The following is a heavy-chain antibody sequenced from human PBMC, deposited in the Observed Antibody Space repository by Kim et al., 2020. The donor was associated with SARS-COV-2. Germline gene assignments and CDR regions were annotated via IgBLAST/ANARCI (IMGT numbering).Heavy chain of an antibody. CDR3: ATEAGGTYTYYYYYGMDV. J-gene: IGHJ6*02. D-gene: IGHD1-7*01. CDR2: IKSKTDGGTT. Sequence: GGSLRLSCAASGFTFSNAWMNWVRQAPGKGLEWVGRIKSKTDGGTTDYAAPVKGRFTISRDDSKNTLSLQMNSLKTEDTAVYYCATEAGGTYTYYYYYGMDVWGQGTTVTVSS. CDR1: GFTFSNAW. V-gene: IGHV3-15*01.